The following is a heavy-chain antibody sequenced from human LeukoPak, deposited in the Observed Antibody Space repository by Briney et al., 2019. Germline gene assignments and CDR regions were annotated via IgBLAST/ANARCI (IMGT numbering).Heavy chain of an antibody. Sequence: GASVKVSCKASGYTFTSYGISWVRQAPGQGLEWMGWISAYNGNTNYAQKLQGRVTMTTDTSTSTAYMELRSLRSDDTAVYYCAGIKRGRYQTRPHFDYWGQGTLVTVSS. CDR1: GYTFTSYG. J-gene: IGHJ4*02. D-gene: IGHD3-16*02. V-gene: IGHV1-18*01. CDR2: ISAYNGNT. CDR3: AGIKRGRYQTRPHFDY.